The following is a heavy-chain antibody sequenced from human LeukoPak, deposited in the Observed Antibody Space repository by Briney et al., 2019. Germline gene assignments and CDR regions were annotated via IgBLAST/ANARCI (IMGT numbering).Heavy chain of an antibody. V-gene: IGHV3-33*01. CDR1: GFTFSTYG. CDR3: ARDKGYNPYGFDI. Sequence: GGSLRLSCAASGFTFSTYGMHWVRRAPGKWLEWVAVIWYDGSNKNYADSVKGRFTISRDNSKNTLYLQMNSLRVEDTAVYFCARDKGYNPYGFDIWGQGTMVTVSS. CDR2: IWYDGSNK. J-gene: IGHJ3*02. D-gene: IGHD1-1*01.